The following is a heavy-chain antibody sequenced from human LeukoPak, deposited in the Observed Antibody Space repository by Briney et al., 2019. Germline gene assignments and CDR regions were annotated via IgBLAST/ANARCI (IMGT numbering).Heavy chain of an antibody. J-gene: IGHJ5*02. Sequence: SETLSLTCTVSGGSISSYYWSWIRQPPGKGLEWIGYISYSGSTNFNPSLKSRVTISVDTSKNQFSLKLSSVTAADTAVYYCAREGTCGTNLDWYQHWGQGTLVTVSS. CDR3: AREGTCGTNLDWYQH. CDR2: ISYSGST. V-gene: IGHV4-59*01. D-gene: IGHD1-1*01. CDR1: GGSISSYY.